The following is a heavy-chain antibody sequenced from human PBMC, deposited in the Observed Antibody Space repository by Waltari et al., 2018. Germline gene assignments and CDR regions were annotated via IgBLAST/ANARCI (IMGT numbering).Heavy chain of an antibody. CDR2: IYYSVSA. D-gene: IGHD6-6*01. CDR1: GDSIGNSPLY. V-gene: IGHV4-39*01. CDR3: AAIAAQGVN. J-gene: IGHJ1*01. Sequence: QLQLQESGPGLVKSSETLSLTCTVSGDSIGNSPLYWGWIRQSPGKGLEWIGSIYYSVSAYYNSSLKSRVTLSVDTSTNQFFLKVTSVTAADTAVYYCAAIAAQGVNWGQGTLVSVSS.